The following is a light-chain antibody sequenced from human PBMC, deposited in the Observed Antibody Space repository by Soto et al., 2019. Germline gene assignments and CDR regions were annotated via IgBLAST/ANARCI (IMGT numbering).Light chain of an antibody. CDR2: EVT. CDR3: SSYASSSTYV. CDR1: GSDVGGYDY. Sequence: QSALTQPASVSGSPGQSITISCTGTGSDVGGYDYVSWYQHHPSKAPKVMIYEVTNRPSGVSNRFSGSKSGNTASLTISGLLAEDEADYYCSSYASSSTYVFGTVNKVTV. V-gene: IGLV2-14*01. J-gene: IGLJ1*01.